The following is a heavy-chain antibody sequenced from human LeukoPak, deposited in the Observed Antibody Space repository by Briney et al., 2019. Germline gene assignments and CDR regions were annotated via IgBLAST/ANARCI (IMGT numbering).Heavy chain of an antibody. CDR2: IYYSGST. V-gene: IGHV4-59*12. J-gene: IGHJ3*02. Sequence: SETLSLTCTVSGGSISNYYWSWIRQPPGKGLEWIGYIYYSGSTNYNPSLKSRVSISIDTSKNQFSLKLTSVTAADTAVYYCARDGIYSRNFDAFDIWGQGTMVTVSS. CDR3: ARDGIYSRNFDAFDI. CDR1: GGSISNYY. D-gene: IGHD6-13*01.